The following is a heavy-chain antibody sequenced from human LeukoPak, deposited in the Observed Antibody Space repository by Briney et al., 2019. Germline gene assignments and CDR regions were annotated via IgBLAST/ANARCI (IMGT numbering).Heavy chain of an antibody. J-gene: IGHJ3*02. V-gene: IGHV3-23*01. D-gene: IGHD1-1*01. CDR3: ARSGIPYAFDI. Sequence: GGSLRLSCATSGFTFSSYAMSWVRQAPGKGLEWVSGIGASGGSTYYADSVKGRFTISRDNSKNTLYLQMNSLRDEDTGLYYCARSGIPYAFDIWGQGTMVTVSS. CDR2: IGASGGST. CDR1: GFTFSSYA.